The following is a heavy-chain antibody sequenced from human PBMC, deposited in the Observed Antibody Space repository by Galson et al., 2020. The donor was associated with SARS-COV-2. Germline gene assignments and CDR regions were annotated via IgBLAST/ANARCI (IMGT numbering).Heavy chain of an antibody. CDR2: ISGSGGST. J-gene: IGHJ5*02. Sequence: GESLKISCAASGFTFSSYAMSWVRQAPGKGLEWVSAISGSGGSTYYADSVKGRFTISRDNSKNTLYLQMNSLRAEDTAVYYCAKDHSTMIVVVQTRWFDPWGQGTLVTVSS. CDR3: AKDHSTMIVVVQTRWFDP. CDR1: GFTFSSYA. D-gene: IGHD3-22*01. V-gene: IGHV3-23*01.